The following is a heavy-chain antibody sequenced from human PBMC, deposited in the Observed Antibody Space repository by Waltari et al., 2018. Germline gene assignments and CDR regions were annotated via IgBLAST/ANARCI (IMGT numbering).Heavy chain of an antibody. D-gene: IGHD6-19*01. CDR2: RSNDGRNN. CDR1: GFTFSSSG. V-gene: IGHV3-30*18. Sequence: QVQLVESGGGVVQPGRSLRLSCAASGFTFSSSGLHWVRQAPGKGLEWVAVRSNDGRNNSYADSMKGRVTIARDNSKNTLSLEMNSLRAEDTAVYYCAKDLLSKAVAVTDYWGQGTLVTVSS. CDR3: AKDLLSKAVAVTDY. J-gene: IGHJ4*02.